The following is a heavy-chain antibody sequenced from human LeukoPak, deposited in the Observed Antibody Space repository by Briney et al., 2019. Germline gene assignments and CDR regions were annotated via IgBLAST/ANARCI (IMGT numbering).Heavy chain of an antibody. CDR1: GFTFSSYA. Sequence: PGGSLRLSCAASGFTFSSYAMHWVRQAPGKGLEWVAVISYDGSNKYYADSVKGRFTISRDNSKNTLYLQMNTLRPGDTAVYYCVREGTFASPEAGRWIDSFDIWGQGTMVTVSS. CDR2: ISYDGSNK. V-gene: IGHV3-30*04. D-gene: IGHD6-13*01. J-gene: IGHJ3*02. CDR3: VREGTFASPEAGRWIDSFDI.